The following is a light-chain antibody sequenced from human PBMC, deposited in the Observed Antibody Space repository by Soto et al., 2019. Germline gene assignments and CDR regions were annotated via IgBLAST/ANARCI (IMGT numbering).Light chain of an antibody. CDR3: QESATTRWA. V-gene: IGKV1-39*01. Sequence: DIQMTQSPSSLSASVGDRVTIACRASQNITNFLNWYQHNPGKAPNLLIFAASHLQSGVSSRFSGSGSGTDFTPTISSLHPEDFATFYCQESATTRWAFGQGTKVDIK. CDR2: AAS. J-gene: IGKJ1*01. CDR1: QNITNF.